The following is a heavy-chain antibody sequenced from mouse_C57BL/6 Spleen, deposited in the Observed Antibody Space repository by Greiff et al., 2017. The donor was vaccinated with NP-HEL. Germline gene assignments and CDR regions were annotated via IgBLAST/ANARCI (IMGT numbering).Heavy chain of an antibody. CDR1: GYTFTDYE. V-gene: IGHV1-15*01. CDR3: TRSRGSGSGYIDV. J-gene: IGHJ1*03. Sequence: QVQLQQSGAELVRPGASVTLSCKASGYTFTDYEMHWVKQTPVHGLEWLGAIDPESGGTAYNQKFKGKAILTADKSSSTAYMDLSSLTSEDSAVYYYTRSRGSGSGYIDVWGTGTTVTVSS. D-gene: IGHD1-3*01. CDR2: IDPESGGT.